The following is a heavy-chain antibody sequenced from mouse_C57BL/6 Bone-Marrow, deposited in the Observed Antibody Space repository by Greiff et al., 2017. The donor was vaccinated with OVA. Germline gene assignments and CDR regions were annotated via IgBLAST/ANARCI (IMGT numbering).Heavy chain of an antibody. J-gene: IGHJ3*01. CDR2: IDPENGDT. Sequence: VQLQQSGAELVRPGASVKLSCTASGFNIKDDYMHWVKQRPEQGLEWIGWIDPENGDTEYASKFQGKAPITADTSSNTAYLQLSSLTSEDTAVYYCTPNWVWFAYWGQGTLVTVSA. CDR3: TPNWVWFAY. V-gene: IGHV14-4*01. D-gene: IGHD4-1*02. CDR1: GFNIKDDY.